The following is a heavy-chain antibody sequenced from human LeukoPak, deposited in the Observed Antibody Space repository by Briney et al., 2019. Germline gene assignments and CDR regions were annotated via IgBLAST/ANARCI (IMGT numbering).Heavy chain of an antibody. CDR2: ISYDGSNK. CDR3: AKDRYDSSEGWIDY. Sequence: PGRSLRLSCVASGFTFSNYGMHWVRQAPGKGLEWVAVISYDGSNKYYAVSVKGRFTISRDNSKNTLYLQMNSLRAEDTAVYYCAKDRYDSSEGWIDYWGQGTLVTVSS. J-gene: IGHJ4*02. V-gene: IGHV3-30*18. D-gene: IGHD3-22*01. CDR1: GFTFSNYG.